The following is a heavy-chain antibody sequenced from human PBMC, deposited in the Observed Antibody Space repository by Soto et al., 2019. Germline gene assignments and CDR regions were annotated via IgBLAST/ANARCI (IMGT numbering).Heavy chain of an antibody. CDR3: AREGRIEAAGRFDY. D-gene: IGHD6-13*01. CDR2: IYYSGST. J-gene: IGHJ4*02. V-gene: IGHV4-31*03. Sequence: ASETLSLTCTVSGGSISSGDYYWSWIRQVPGKGLEWIGYIYYSGSTYYNPSLKSRVAMSVNTSKNQFSLKLSSVTAADTAIYYCAREGRIEAAGRFDYWGQGTLVTVFS. CDR1: GGSISSGDYY.